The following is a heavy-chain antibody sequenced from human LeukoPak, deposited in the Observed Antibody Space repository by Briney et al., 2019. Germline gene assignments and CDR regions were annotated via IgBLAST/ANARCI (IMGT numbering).Heavy chain of an antibody. CDR2: IIPILGIA. Sequence: AASVKVSCKASGGTFSSYAISWVRQAPGQGLEWMGRIIPILGIANYAQKFQGRVTITADNSTSTAYMELSSLRSEDTAVYYCAIPVAAAGTNWFDPWGQGTLVTVSS. J-gene: IGHJ5*02. CDR1: GGTFSSYA. CDR3: AIPVAAAGTNWFDP. D-gene: IGHD6-13*01. V-gene: IGHV1-69*04.